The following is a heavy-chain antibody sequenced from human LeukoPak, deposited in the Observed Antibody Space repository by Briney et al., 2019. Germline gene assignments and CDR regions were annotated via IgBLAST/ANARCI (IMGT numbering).Heavy chain of an antibody. CDR2: INPDGSGK. Sequence: GGSLRLSCEASGFTLSTYRMNWVRQVPGKGLDWVANINPDGSGKRYMDSVKGRFTISRDNADNSLSVQMNSLRAEDTVVYYCASWGAGGNYWGQGTLVTVSS. J-gene: IGHJ4*02. CDR1: GFTLSTYR. V-gene: IGHV3-7*01. CDR3: ASWGAGGNY. D-gene: IGHD3-16*01.